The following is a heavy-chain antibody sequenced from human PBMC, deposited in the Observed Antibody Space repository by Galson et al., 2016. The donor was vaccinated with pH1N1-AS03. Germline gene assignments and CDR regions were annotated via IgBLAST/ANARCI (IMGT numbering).Heavy chain of an antibody. V-gene: IGHV2-5*01. Sequence: PALVKPTQTLTLTCTFSGFSLSTSEVGVGWIRQPPGKALEWLALISWNDNKLYRPSLKSRLTITKDTSKNQVVLTMINMDPEDTATYYCGHSTAGYWGQGILVTVSS. CDR3: GHSTAGY. CDR2: ISWNDNK. J-gene: IGHJ4*02. CDR1: GFSLSTSEVG. D-gene: IGHD2-21*02.